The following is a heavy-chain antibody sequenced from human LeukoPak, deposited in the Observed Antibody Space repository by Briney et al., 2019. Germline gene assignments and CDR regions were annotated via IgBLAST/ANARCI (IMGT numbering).Heavy chain of an antibody. J-gene: IGHJ4*02. V-gene: IGHV4-34*08. CDR3: VRSGSSKPKNRRFPSLAASRGAQSYFFDY. CDR2: INHSGSA. D-gene: IGHD6-6*01. CDR1: GFTFSSYW. Sequence: GSLRLSCAASGFTFSSYWMSWVRQSPDKGLEWIAEINHSGSANYNPSVKSPFSISVDASKNQISLTLSSVTAADTAMYYCVRSGSSKPKNRRFPSLAASRGAQSYFFDYWGQGSLVTVSS.